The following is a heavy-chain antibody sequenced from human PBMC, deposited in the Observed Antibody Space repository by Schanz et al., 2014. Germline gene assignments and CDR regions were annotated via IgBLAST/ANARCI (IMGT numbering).Heavy chain of an antibody. CDR2: ISTGRYL. Sequence: HLVESGGGLIQPGGSLRLSCAASGFTVSDNYMTWVRQAPGKGLEWVSFISTGRYLYYADSVKGRFTISRDNTKNSVFLQMNSLRVEDTGIYYCARDKMNGQADYWGQGALVTVSS. V-gene: IGHV3-53*01. J-gene: IGHJ4*02. CDR1: GFTVSDNY. D-gene: IGHD2-8*01. CDR3: ARDKMNGQADY.